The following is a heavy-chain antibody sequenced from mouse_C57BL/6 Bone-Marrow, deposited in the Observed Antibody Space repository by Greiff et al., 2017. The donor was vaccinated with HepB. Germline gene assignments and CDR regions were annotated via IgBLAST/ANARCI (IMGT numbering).Heavy chain of an antibody. Sequence: VQLQQSGPELVKPGASVKLSCKASGYTFTSYDINWVKQRPGQGLEWIGWIYPRDGSTKYNEKFKGKATLTVDTSSSTAYMELHSLTSEDSAVYLCASHDYDGKGLFAYWGQGTLVTVSA. J-gene: IGHJ3*01. CDR3: ASHDYDGKGLFAY. CDR2: IYPRDGST. V-gene: IGHV1-85*01. D-gene: IGHD2-4*01. CDR1: GYTFTSYD.